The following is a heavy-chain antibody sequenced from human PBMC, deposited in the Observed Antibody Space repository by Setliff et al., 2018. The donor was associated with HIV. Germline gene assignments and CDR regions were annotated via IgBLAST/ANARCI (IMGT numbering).Heavy chain of an antibody. J-gene: IGHJ4*02. D-gene: IGHD4-17*01. CDR3: AKDGYSDYLNSYFDY. CDR1: GFTLRSYA. V-gene: IGHV3-23*01. CDR2: ISGAGATA. Sequence: SLRLSCEASGFTLRSYAMYWVRQAPGKGLEWVAGISGAGATAYYADSVKGRFTISRDNSKDTLYLQMNSLRAEDTAVYYCAKDGYSDYLNSYFDYWGQGTLVTVS.